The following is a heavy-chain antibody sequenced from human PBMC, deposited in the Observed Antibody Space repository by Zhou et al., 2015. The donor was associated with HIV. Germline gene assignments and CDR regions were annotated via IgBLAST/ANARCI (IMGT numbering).Heavy chain of an antibody. CDR3: ARDLVRGAQTPFRPLDY. D-gene: IGHD3-10*01. CDR2: IGPYHGDT. V-gene: IGHV1-18*04. Sequence: QVLLLQSGPEVERPGASVRVSCKTSGYPFNTYGITWVRQAPGQRFEWMGWIGPYHGDTYFAQNVQGRINMTTDTSTATVYMELRGLTLDDTAIYYCARDLVRGAQTPFRPLDYWGQGTLVTVSS. CDR1: GYPFNTYG. J-gene: IGHJ4*02.